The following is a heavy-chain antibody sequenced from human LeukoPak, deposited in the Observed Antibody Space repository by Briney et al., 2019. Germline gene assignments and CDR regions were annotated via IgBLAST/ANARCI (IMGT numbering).Heavy chain of an antibody. CDR3: ARVPVIAVAGTSAFDI. D-gene: IGHD6-19*01. V-gene: IGHV1-2*02. Sequence: ASVKVSCKASGYTFTGYYMHWVRQAPGQGLEWMGWINPNSGGTNYAQKFQGRVTMTRDTSISTAYMELSRLRSADTAVYYCARVPVIAVAGTSAFDIWGQGTMVTVSS. CDR2: INPNSGGT. J-gene: IGHJ3*02. CDR1: GYTFTGYY.